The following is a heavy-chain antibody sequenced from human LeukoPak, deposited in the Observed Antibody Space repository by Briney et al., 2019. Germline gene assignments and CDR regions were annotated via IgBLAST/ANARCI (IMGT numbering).Heavy chain of an antibody. D-gene: IGHD5-12*01. CDR1: GYTFTSYA. CDR2: INTNTGNP. Sequence: ASVKVSCKASGYTFTSYAMNWVRQAPGQGLEWMGWINTNTGNPTYAQGFTGRFVFSLDTSVSTAYLQISSLKAEDTAVYYCARDYSGYVLVIGYYYYGMDVWGQGTTVTVSS. CDR3: ARDYSGYVLVIGYYYYGMDV. J-gene: IGHJ6*02. V-gene: IGHV7-4-1*02.